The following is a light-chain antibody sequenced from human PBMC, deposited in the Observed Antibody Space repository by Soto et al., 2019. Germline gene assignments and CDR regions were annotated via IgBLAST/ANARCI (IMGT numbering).Light chain of an antibody. CDR1: SSDVGDYKY. J-gene: IGLJ1*01. CDR2: VNS. CDR3: SSYTSSDTPYV. V-gene: IGLV2-14*01. Sequence: QLVLTQPASVSGSPGQSITISCTGSSSDVGDYKYVSWYQQHPDKAPKLLIYVNSNRPSGVSNRFSGSKSGNTASLTISGLQAEDEADYYCSSYTSSDTPYVFGTGTKVTVL.